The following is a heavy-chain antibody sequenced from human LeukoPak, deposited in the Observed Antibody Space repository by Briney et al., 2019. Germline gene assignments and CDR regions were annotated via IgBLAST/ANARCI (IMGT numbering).Heavy chain of an antibody. CDR1: GYTFIGYS. CDR2: IDPDSGGT. D-gene: IGHD1-26*01. CDR3: ARDKSIGWERYPPDY. J-gene: IGHJ4*02. V-gene: IGHV1-2*02. Sequence: RASVKVSCKASGYTFIGYSIYWVRQAPGQGLEWMGRIDPDSGGTDYAQKFQDRVTVTSDTSINTVYMELSRLRSDDTAVYYCARDKSIGWERYPPDYWGQGTLVTVSS.